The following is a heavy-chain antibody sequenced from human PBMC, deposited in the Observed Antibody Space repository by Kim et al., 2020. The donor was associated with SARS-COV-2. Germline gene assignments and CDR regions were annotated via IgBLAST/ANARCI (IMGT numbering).Heavy chain of an antibody. D-gene: IGHD5-12*01. CDR2: A. Sequence: ANYAQKFQGRVTITADKSTSTAYMELSSLRSEDTAVYYCATVDSGYDFPYWGQGTLVTVSS. V-gene: IGHV1-69*02. J-gene: IGHJ4*02. CDR3: ATVDSGYDFPY.